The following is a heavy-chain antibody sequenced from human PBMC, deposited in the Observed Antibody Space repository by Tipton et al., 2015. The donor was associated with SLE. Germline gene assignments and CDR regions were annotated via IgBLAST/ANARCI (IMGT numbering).Heavy chain of an antibody. V-gene: IGHV4-34*01. J-gene: IGHJ5*02. Sequence: TLSLTCAVYGGSFSNYCWSWIRQPPGKGLEWIGEINHSGNTNYNPSLKSRVTISVDTSNNQFSLKLSSVTAADTAVYYCARDRGWFDPWGQGTLVTVSS. CDR1: GGSFSNYC. CDR3: ARDRGWFDP. CDR2: INHSGNT.